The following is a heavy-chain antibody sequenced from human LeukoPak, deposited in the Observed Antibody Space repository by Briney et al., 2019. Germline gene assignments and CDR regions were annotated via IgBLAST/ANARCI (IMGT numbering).Heavy chain of an antibody. J-gene: IGHJ4*02. Sequence: ASVKVSCKASGYTFTGYYMHWVRQAPGQGLEWMGWINPNSGGTNYAQKFQGRVTMTRDTSISTAYMELSRLRSDDTAVYYCARVGYCSSTSCYTGDYWGQGTMVTVSS. CDR1: GYTFTGYY. CDR2: INPNSGGT. V-gene: IGHV1-2*02. CDR3: ARVGYCSSTSCYTGDY. D-gene: IGHD2-2*02.